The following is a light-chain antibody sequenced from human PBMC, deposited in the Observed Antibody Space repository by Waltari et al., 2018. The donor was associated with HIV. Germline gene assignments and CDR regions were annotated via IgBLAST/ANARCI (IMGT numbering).Light chain of an antibody. CDR3: QQYYSTPLT. CDR2: WAS. Sequence: DIVMTQSPDSLAVYLGERATINCKSSPSVLYSSNNKNYLAWYQQKPGQPPKLLIYWASTRESGVPDRFSGSGSGTDFTLTISSLQAEDVAVYYCQQYYSTPLTFGGGTTVEIK. V-gene: IGKV4-1*01. CDR1: PSVLYSSNNKNY. J-gene: IGKJ4*01.